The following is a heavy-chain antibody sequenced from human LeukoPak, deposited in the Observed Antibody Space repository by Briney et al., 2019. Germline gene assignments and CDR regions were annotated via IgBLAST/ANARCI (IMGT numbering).Heavy chain of an antibody. D-gene: IGHD6-13*01. J-gene: IGHJ4*02. CDR2: IKKDGTEK. V-gene: IGHV3-7*05. Sequence: GGSLRLSCAASGFTFSSYSMNWVRPAPGKGLEWVANIKKDGTEKYYVDSVKGRFTISRDNAKNSLYLQMNSLRAEDTAVYYCTRDVGAAGYWGQGTLVTVSS. CDR1: GFTFSSYS. CDR3: TRDVGAAGY.